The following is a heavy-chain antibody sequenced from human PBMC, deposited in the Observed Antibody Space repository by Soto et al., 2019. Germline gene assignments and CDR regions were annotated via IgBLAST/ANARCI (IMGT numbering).Heavy chain of an antibody. CDR2: VTANGGST. CDR3: ASLGVGDWANYYYYYGMDV. J-gene: IGHJ6*02. V-gene: IGHV3-23*01. CDR1: GFTFSVYA. Sequence: RSLSCAATGFTFSVYAMTWVRQAPGKGLEWVSAVTANGGSTYSADSVKGRFTISRDNSKNTLFLQMNSLRAEDTAVYYCASLGVGDWANYYYYYGMDVWGQGTTVTVSS. D-gene: IGHD2-21*02.